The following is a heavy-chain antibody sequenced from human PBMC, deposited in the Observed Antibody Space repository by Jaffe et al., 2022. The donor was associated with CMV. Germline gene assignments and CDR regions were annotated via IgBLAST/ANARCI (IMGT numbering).Heavy chain of an antibody. J-gene: IGHJ6*02. CDR2: ISSSSSYI. Sequence: EVQLVESGGGLVKPGGSLRLSCAASGFTFSSYSMNWVRQAPGKGLEWVSSISSSSSYIYYADSVKGRFTISRDNAKNSLYLQMNSLRAEDTAVYYCARDQVRYFDWLETSYYYGMDVWGQGTTVTVSS. CDR1: GFTFSSYS. D-gene: IGHD3-9*01. V-gene: IGHV3-21*01. CDR3: ARDQVRYFDWLETSYYYGMDV.